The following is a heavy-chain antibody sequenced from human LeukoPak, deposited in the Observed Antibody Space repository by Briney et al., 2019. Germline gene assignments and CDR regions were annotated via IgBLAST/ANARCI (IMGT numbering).Heavy chain of an antibody. CDR3: ARKGLGDC. Sequence: SGGSLRLSCVASGFTFSGYWMSWARQAPGKGLEWVANIKQDGSVQYYVDSVKGRFTISRDNAKNSLYLQMNSLRAEDTAVYYCARKGLGDCWGQGTLVTVSS. CDR1: GFTFSGYW. V-gene: IGHV3-7*01. CDR2: IKQDGSVQ. J-gene: IGHJ4*02. D-gene: IGHD3-22*01.